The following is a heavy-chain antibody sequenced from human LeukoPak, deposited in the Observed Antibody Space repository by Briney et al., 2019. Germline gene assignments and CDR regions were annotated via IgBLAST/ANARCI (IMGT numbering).Heavy chain of an antibody. CDR2: ISSNGGST. J-gene: IGHJ4*02. CDR3: ARTRSATFGPDYYFDY. D-gene: IGHD3-3*01. CDR1: GFTFSSYA. Sequence: GGSLRLFCAASGFTFSSYAMHWVRQAPGKGLEYVSAISSNGGSTYYANSVKGRFTISRDNSKNTLYLQMGSLRAEDMAVYYCARTRSATFGPDYYFDYWGQGTLVTVSS. V-gene: IGHV3-64*01.